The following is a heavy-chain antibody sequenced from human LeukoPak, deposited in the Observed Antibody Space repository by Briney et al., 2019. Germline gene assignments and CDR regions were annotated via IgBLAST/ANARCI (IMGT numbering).Heavy chain of an antibody. V-gene: IGHV1-46*01. CDR1: GYTFISYL. CDR3: AKEREGTYYFDY. D-gene: IGHD1-26*01. Sequence: SVKVSCKASGYTFISYLIHWVRQAPGQGLEWMGRVNPNDGSTIYAQRFQGRGTMTRDTSKNTVYLDLNSLRSDDTAVYYCAKEREGTYYFDYWGQGTLVTVSS. CDR2: VNPNDGST. J-gene: IGHJ4*02.